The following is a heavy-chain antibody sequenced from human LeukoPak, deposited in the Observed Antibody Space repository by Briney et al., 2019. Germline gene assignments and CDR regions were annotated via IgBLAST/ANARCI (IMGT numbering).Heavy chain of an antibody. J-gene: IGHJ5*02. CDR1: GGTFSSYA. Sequence: SVKVSCKASGGTFSSYAISWVRQAPGHALEWMGRIIPILGIANYAQKFQGRVTITADKSTSTAYMELSSLRSEDTAVYYCARGGSYYGSGKDWFDPWGQGTLVTVSS. V-gene: IGHV1-69*04. D-gene: IGHD3-10*01. CDR3: ARGGSYYGSGKDWFDP. CDR2: IIPILGIA.